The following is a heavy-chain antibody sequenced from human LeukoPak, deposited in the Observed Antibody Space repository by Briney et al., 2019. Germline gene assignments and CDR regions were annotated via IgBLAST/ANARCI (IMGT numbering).Heavy chain of an antibody. CDR2: ISSSSSYI. CDR3: ARGRYSKSYRWFDP. CDR1: GFTFSSYS. J-gene: IGHJ5*02. V-gene: IGHV3-21*01. Sequence: GGSLRLSCAASGFTFSSYSMNWVRHAPGKGREWVSSISSSSSYIYYPGSVRGRFTISRDNDKNSLYLQMNSLRVKDTALYYCARGRYSKSYRWFDPWGQGTLVTVSS. D-gene: IGHD1-26*01.